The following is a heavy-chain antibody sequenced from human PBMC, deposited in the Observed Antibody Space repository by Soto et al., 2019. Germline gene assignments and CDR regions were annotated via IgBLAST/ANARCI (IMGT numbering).Heavy chain of an antibody. CDR3: AKDRGGKDDYYDFWSGSHKLYGMDV. Sequence: EVQLLESGGGLVQPGGSLRLSCAASGFTFSSYAMSWVRQAPGKGLEWVSAISGSGGSTYYADSVKGRFTISRDNSKNTLYLQMNSLRAEDTAVYYCAKDRGGKDDYYDFWSGSHKLYGMDVWGQGTTVTVSS. V-gene: IGHV3-23*01. CDR1: GFTFSSYA. D-gene: IGHD3-3*01. CDR2: ISGSGGST. J-gene: IGHJ6*02.